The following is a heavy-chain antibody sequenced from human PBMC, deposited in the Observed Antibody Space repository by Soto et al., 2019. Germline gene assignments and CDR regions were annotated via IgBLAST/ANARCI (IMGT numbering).Heavy chain of an antibody. CDR2: INPGNGDT. Sequence: ASVKVSCKASGYTFTRYAMHWVRQAPGQRPEWMGWINPGNGDTKYSEKLQGRVTFTRDASATTIYMELSSLRSEDTALYYCARNSYISGDDDSYYFDYWGQGTPVTVSS. J-gene: IGHJ4*02. CDR1: GYTFTRYA. V-gene: IGHV1-3*01. D-gene: IGHD2-21*02. CDR3: ARNSYISGDDDSYYFDY.